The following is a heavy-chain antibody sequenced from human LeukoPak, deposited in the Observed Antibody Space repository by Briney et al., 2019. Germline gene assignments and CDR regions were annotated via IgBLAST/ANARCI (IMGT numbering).Heavy chain of an antibody. CDR3: AELGITMIGGV. D-gene: IGHD3-10*02. CDR2: ISSSSSYI. Sequence: GGSLSLSCAASGFTLSSYSMNCVPQAPGEGLECVLSISSSSSYIYYADSLTGRFTLSRDNAKNSLYLQMNSLRAEDTAVYYCAELGITMIGGVWGKETTVTISP. J-gene: IGHJ6*04. V-gene: IGHV3-21*01. CDR1: GFTLSSYS.